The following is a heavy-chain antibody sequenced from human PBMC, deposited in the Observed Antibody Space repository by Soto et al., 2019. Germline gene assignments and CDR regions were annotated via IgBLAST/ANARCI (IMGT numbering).Heavy chain of an antibody. CDR1: GGTFSSYT. D-gene: IGHD1-7*01. CDR2: IIPILGIA. J-gene: IGHJ3*02. CDR3: GRDLITGTREAFNI. Sequence: ASVKVSCQASGGTFSSYTISWVRQAPGQGLEWMGRIIPILGIANYAQKFQGRVTITADKSTSTAYMELSSLRSGDTAVYYCGRDLITGTREAFNIGGKGKRVTVS. V-gene: IGHV1-69*04.